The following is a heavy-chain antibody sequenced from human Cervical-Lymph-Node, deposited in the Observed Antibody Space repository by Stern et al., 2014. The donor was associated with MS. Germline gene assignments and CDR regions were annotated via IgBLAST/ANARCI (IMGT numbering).Heavy chain of an antibody. Sequence: EQLVESGPGLVRPSQTLSLTCTVSGGSISSDDHYWSWVRQPPGKGLEWIGYISYTGSSYFRPSLKSRATMSVDTSKNQFSLKLKSVTAADTAVYFCARTDILLLDYWGQGALVTVSS. CDR2: ISYTGSS. CDR3: ARTDILLLDY. V-gene: IGHV4-30-4*01. CDR1: GGSISSDDHY. J-gene: IGHJ4*02. D-gene: IGHD3-10*01.